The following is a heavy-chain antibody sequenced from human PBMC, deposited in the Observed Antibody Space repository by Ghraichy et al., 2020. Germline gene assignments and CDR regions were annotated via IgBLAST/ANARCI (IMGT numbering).Heavy chain of an antibody. CDR1: EFTFSSYW. V-gene: IGHV3-7*01. CDR3: ARLSCRGGSCYSAFDY. D-gene: IGHD2-15*01. J-gene: IGHJ4*02. CDR2: INQGGSEK. Sequence: SLRLSCAASEFTFSSYWMTWVRQAPGKGLEWVASINQGGSEKYYVDSVRGRFTISRDNAKNSLFLQMNSLRAEDTAVYFCARLSCRGGSCYSAFDYWGQGTLVTVSA.